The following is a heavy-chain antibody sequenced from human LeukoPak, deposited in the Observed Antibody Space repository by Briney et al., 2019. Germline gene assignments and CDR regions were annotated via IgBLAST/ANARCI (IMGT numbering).Heavy chain of an antibody. V-gene: IGHV3-21*01. CDR2: ISSSSSYI. J-gene: IGHJ4*02. CDR3: ARDEGPARDIVVVTATEQPFDY. D-gene: IGHD2-21*02. CDR1: GFTFSSYS. Sequence: GGSPRLSCAASGFTFSSYSMNWVRQAPGKGLEWVSSISSSSSYIYYADSVKGRFTISGDNAKNSLYLQMNSLRAEDTAVYYCARDEGPARDIVVVTATEQPFDYWGQGTLVTVSS.